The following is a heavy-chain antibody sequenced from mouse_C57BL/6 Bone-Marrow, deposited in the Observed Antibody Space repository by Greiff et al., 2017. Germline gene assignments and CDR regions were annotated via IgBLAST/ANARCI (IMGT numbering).Heavy chain of an antibody. D-gene: IGHD5-5*01. CDR2: IYPRSGNT. CDR3: AREGDYRTWFAY. J-gene: IGHJ3*01. CDR1: GYTFTSYG. V-gene: IGHV1-81*01. Sequence: VQLQQSGAELARPGASVKLSCKASGYTFTSYGISWVKQRTGQGLEWIGEIYPRSGNTYYNEKFKGKATLTADKSSRTAYMELRSLTSEDSAVYFCAREGDYRTWFAYWDQGTLVTVSA.